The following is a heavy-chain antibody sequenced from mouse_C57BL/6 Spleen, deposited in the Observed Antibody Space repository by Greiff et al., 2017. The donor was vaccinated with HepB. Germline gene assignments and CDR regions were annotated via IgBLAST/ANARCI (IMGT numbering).Heavy chain of an antibody. J-gene: IGHJ2*01. CDR1: GYTFTSYW. V-gene: IGHV1-69*01. Sequence: QVQLQQPGAELVMPGASVKLSCKASGYTFTSYWMHWVKQRPGQGLEWIGEIDPSDSYTNYNQKFKGKSTLTVDKSSSTAYMQLSSLTSEDSAVYYCARATVVAGLDERGKGTTRTGAS. D-gene: IGHD1-1*01. CDR3: ARATVVAGLDE. CDR2: IDPSDSYT.